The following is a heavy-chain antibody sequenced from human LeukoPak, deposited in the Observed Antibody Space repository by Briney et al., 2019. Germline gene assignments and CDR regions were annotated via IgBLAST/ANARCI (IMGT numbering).Heavy chain of an antibody. J-gene: IGHJ4*02. CDR3: ARRAGAYSHPYDY. Sequence: GGSLRLSCTVSGFTVSSNSMSWVRQAPGEGLEWVSFIYSDNTHYSDSVKGRFTISRDNSKNTLYLQMNSLRAGDTAVYYCARRAGAYSHPYDYWGQGTLVTVSS. V-gene: IGHV3-53*01. CDR1: GFTVSSNS. CDR2: IYSDNT. D-gene: IGHD4/OR15-4a*01.